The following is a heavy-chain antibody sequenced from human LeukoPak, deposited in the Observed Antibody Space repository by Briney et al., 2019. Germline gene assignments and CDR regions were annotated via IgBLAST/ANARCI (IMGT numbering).Heavy chain of an antibody. D-gene: IGHD6-6*01. J-gene: IGHJ6*03. CDR1: GYTFTSYA. CDR3: ARERLVGKYYYYYYMDV. V-gene: IGHV7-4-1*02. CDR2: INTNTRNP. Sequence: ASVKVSCKASGYTFTSYAMNWVRQAPGQGLEWMGWINTNTRNPTYAQGFTGRFVFSLDTSVSTAYLQISSLKAEDTAVYYCARERLVGKYYYYYYMDVWGKGTTVTVSS.